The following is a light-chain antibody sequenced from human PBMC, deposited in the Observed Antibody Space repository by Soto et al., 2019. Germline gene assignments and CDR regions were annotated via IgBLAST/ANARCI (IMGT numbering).Light chain of an antibody. Sequence: QSALTQPASVSGSPGQSITISCTGTSSDVGSYNLVSWYQQHPGKAPKLMIYEGSKRPSGVSNRFHGSKSGNTASLTISGLQVEDEADYYCCSYAGATTLYVFGTGTKLTVL. CDR3: CSYAGATTLYV. V-gene: IGLV2-23*01. CDR2: EGS. CDR1: SSDVGSYNL. J-gene: IGLJ1*01.